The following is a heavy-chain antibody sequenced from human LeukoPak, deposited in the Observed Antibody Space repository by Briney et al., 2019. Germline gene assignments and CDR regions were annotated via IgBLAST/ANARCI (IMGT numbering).Heavy chain of an antibody. Sequence: GGSLGLSCATSGFSFSSNWMSWVRQAPGKGLEWVASMNQDGSSVHYIDSVKGRFIVSRDNAKNLLLLQMNSLRAEDTGVYYCARLLGTATTYDYWGQGTLVTVSS. D-gene: IGHD5-24*01. CDR1: GFSFSSNW. CDR3: ARLLGTATTYDY. V-gene: IGHV3-7*01. CDR2: MNQDGSSV. J-gene: IGHJ4*02.